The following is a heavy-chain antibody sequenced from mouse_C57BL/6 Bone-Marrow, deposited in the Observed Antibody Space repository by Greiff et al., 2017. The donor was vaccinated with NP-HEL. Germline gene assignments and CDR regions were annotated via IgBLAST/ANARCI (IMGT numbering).Heavy chain of an antibody. CDR1: GYYFSNYW. V-gene: IGHV1-80*01. CDR2: IYPGDGDT. Sequence: QVQLQQSGAELVKPGASVKLSCKASGYYFSNYWLNWVKQRPGKGLEWIGQIYPGDGDTNYNGKFKDKATLTADKSSSTAYMQLSRLTSEDSAVYFCARGAYWGQGTRVTVSA. CDR3: ARGAY. J-gene: IGHJ3*01.